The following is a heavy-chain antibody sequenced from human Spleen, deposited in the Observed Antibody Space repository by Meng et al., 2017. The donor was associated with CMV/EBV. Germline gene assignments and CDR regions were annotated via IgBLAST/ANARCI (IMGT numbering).Heavy chain of an antibody. D-gene: IGHD6-13*01. CDR3: ARDEGPSSSWSYYYYGMDV. J-gene: IGHJ6*02. CDR2: ISSSSSYI. Sequence: GGSLRLSCAASGFTFSSYSMNWVRQAPGKGLEWVSSISSSSSYIYYADSVKGRFTISRDNAKNSLYLQMNSLRAEDTAVYYCARDEGPSSSWSYYYYGMDVWGQGTTVTVSS. V-gene: IGHV3-21*01. CDR1: GFTFSSYS.